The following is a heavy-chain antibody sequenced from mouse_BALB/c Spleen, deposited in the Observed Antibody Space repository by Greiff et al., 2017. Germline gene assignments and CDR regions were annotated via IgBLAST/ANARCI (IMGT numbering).Heavy chain of an antibody. CDR3: ARVAGDWYFDV. CDR1: GFTFTDYY. CDR2: IRNKANGYTT. V-gene: IGHV7-3*02. J-gene: IGHJ1*01. Sequence: EVKLVESGGGLVQPGGSLRLSCATSGFTFTDYYMSWVRQPPGKALEWLGFIRNKANGYTTEYSASVKGRFTISRDNSQSILYLQMNTLRAEDSATYYCARVAGDWYFDVWGAGTTVTVSS.